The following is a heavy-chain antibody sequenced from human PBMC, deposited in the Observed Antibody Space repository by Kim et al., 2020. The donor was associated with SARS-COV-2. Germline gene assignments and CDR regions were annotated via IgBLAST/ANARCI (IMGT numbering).Heavy chain of an antibody. V-gene: IGHV5-51*01. CDR3: ARHAREGAPHDILTGYSPYYYYYGMDV. J-gene: IGHJ6*02. Sequence: GESLQISCKGSGYSFTSYWIGWVRQMPGKGLEWMGIIYPGDSDTRYSPSFQGQVTISADKSISTAYLQWSSLKASDTAMYYCARHAREGAPHDILTGYSPYYYYYGMDVWGQGTTVTVSS. CDR1: GYSFTSYW. CDR2: IYPGDSDT. D-gene: IGHD3-9*01.